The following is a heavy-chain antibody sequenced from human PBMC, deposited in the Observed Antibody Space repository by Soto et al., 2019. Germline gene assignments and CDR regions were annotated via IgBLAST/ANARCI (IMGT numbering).Heavy chain of an antibody. CDR1: GGSISSYY. Sequence: SETLSLTCTVSGGSISSYYWSWIRQPPGKGVEWIGYNYYSGNTRYNPSLESRVTISADTSKNQFSLTLTSVTAADTAVYYLARDSPYCTTTRFYKAIDIWGQGTMVTVSS. CDR2: NYYSGNT. D-gene: IGHD2-2*02. CDR3: ARDSPYCTTTRFYKAIDI. V-gene: IGHV4-59*01. J-gene: IGHJ3*02.